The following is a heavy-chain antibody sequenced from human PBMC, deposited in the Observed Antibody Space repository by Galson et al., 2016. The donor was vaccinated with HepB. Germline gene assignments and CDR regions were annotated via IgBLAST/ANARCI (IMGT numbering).Heavy chain of an antibody. J-gene: IGHJ2*01. V-gene: IGHV4-59*01. CDR1: GGSISGDY. D-gene: IGHD2-2*01. Sequence: TLSLTCTVSGGSISGDYWSWIRQPPGQGLEWIGYIFDTETTNYNPSFKSRVTISVDMSKNQFSLKLRSVTAADTAMYYCARVPQVPAAMVWYFDLWGRGTHVTVS. CDR3: ARVPQVPAAMVWYFDL. CDR2: IFDTETT.